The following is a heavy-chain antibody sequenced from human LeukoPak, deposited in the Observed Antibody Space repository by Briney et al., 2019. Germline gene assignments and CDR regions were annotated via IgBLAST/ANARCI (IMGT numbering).Heavy chain of an antibody. V-gene: IGHV3-64*01. CDR1: GFTFSSDA. J-gene: IGHJ4*02. D-gene: IGHD3-22*01. Sequence: GGSLRLSCAASGFTFSSDAMHWVRQPPGKGLEYVSAISSNGGTTHYGNSAKGRFTISRDNYKNTLYLQMGSLRAEDMAVYFCARSSGYGYYFDYWGQGTLVTVSS. CDR2: ISSNGGTT. CDR3: ARSSGYGYYFDY.